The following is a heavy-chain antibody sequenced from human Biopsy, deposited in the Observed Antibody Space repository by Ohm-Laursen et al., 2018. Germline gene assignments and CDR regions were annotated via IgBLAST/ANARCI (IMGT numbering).Heavy chain of an antibody. CDR1: DSPSVTI. J-gene: IGHJ4*02. CDR2: ISDGGTTI. D-gene: IGHD2-15*01. V-gene: IGHV3-11*01. Sequence: SLRLFCTALDSPSVTIMRWIRQAPGKGLDWVSYISDGGTTIYYADSVKGRFTISRDNAKNSLYLRMNSLRAEDTAVYFCARARDDFVVVPAAFFDFWGQGTLVTASS. CDR3: ARARDDFVVVPAAFFDF.